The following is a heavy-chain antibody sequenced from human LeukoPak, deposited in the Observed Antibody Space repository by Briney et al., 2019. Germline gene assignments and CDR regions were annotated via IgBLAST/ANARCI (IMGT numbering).Heavy chain of an antibody. CDR2: IKSKIDGGTT. V-gene: IGHV3-15*01. J-gene: IGHJ4*02. Sequence: GGSLRLSCAASGFTFSNAWMSWVRQAPGKGLEWVGRIKSKIDGGTTDYAAPVKGRFTISRDDSRNTLYVQMNSLKTEDTAVYYCTIDGVPAAILWDYWGQGTLVTVSS. D-gene: IGHD2-2*02. CDR1: GFTFSNAW. CDR3: TIDGVPAAILWDY.